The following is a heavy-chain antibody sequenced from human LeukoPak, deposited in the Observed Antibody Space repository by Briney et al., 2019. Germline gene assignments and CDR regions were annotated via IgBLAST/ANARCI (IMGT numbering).Heavy chain of an antibody. CDR3: ASVTSGYTYYDY. CDR2: IWFDGSNR. D-gene: IGHD5-18*01. CDR1: GFTFSSHG. V-gene: IGHV3-33*01. Sequence: GGSLRLSCAASGFTFSSHGMYWVRQAPGKGLEWVAAIWFDGSNRYYADSVKGRFTISRDNPKNTLYLQMNSLRAEDTAVYYCASVTSGYTYYDYWGQGTLVTVSS. J-gene: IGHJ4*02.